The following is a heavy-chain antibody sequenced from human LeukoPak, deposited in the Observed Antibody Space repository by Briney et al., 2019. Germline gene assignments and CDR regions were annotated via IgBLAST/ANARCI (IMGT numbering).Heavy chain of an antibody. CDR1: GGSISSGGYY. D-gene: IGHD3-22*01. CDR3: ARVVRRYYDSSGFFDY. J-gene: IGHJ4*02. CDR2: IYYSGST. V-gene: IGHV4-31*03. Sequence: SETLSLTCTVSGGSISSGGYYWSWIRQHPGKGLEWIGYIYYSGSTYYNPSLKSRVTISVDTSKNQFSLKLGSVTAADTAVYYCARVVRRYYDSSGFFDYWGQGTLVTVSS.